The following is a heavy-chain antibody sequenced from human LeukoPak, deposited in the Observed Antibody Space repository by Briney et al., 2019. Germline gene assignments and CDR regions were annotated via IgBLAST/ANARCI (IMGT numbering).Heavy chain of an antibody. Sequence: PSETLSLTCAVYGGSFSGYYWSWLRQPPGKGLEWIGEINHSRSTNYNPSLKSRVTISVDTSKKQFSLKLSSVTAADTAVYYCARGRKYTSGYRVTELGSGYSDYWGQGTLVTVSS. D-gene: IGHD5-18*01. CDR3: ARGRKYTSGYRVTELGSGYSDY. CDR1: GGSFSGYY. J-gene: IGHJ4*02. CDR2: INHSRST. V-gene: IGHV4-34*01.